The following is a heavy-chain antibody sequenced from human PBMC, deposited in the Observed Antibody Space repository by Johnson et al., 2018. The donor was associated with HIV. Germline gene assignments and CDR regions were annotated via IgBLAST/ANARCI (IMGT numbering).Heavy chain of an antibody. D-gene: IGHD3-22*01. Sequence: VQLVESGGGLVQPGRSLRLSCAASGFTFDDYAMHWVRQAPGKGLEWVSGISWNSGSIGYADSVKGRFTISRDNAKNSLYLQMNSLRAEDTALYYCAKDRAPAYYYDSSGYYYRRGAFDIWGQGTMVTVSS. J-gene: IGHJ3*02. CDR3: AKDRAPAYYYDSSGYYYRRGAFDI. CDR1: GFTFDDYA. CDR2: ISWNSGSI. V-gene: IGHV3-9*01.